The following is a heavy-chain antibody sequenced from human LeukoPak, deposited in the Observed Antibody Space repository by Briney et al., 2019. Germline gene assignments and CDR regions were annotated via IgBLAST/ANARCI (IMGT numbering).Heavy chain of an antibody. CDR3: ARSHRRLAYYYDSSGYLYYFDY. CDR1: GFTFSDYY. Sequence: GGSLRLSCAASGFTFSDYYMSWIRQAPGKGLKWVSYISSSGSTIYYADSVKGRFTISRDDAKNSLYLQMNSLRAEDTAVYYCARSHRRLAYYYDSSGYLYYFDYWGQGTLVTVSS. D-gene: IGHD3-22*01. CDR2: ISSSGSTI. J-gene: IGHJ4*02. V-gene: IGHV3-11*01.